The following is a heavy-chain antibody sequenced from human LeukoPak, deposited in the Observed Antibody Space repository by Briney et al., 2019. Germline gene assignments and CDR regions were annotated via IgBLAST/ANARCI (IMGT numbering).Heavy chain of an antibody. CDR2: INSDGSST. Sequence: GGSLRLSCAASRFTFSSYWMYWVRQAPGKGLVWVSRINSDGSSTSYADSVKGRFTISRDNAKNTLYLQMNSLRAKDTAVYYCARRGFWSGYSIGFDYWGQGTLVTVSS. D-gene: IGHD3-3*01. J-gene: IGHJ4*02. V-gene: IGHV3-74*01. CDR3: ARRGFWSGYSIGFDY. CDR1: RFTFSSYW.